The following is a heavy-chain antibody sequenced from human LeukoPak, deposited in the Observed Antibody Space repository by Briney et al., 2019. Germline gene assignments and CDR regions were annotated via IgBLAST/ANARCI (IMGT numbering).Heavy chain of an antibody. Sequence: GGSLRLSCAASGFTFSSYAMSWLRQAPGKGLEWVSAISGSGGSPYYAGSVRGRFTISRDNSKNTLYLQMNSLRAEDTAVYYCAKGAILWYLYFDYWGQGTLVTVSS. J-gene: IGHJ4*02. CDR1: GFTFSSYA. D-gene: IGHD2-21*01. CDR2: ISGSGGSP. CDR3: AKGAILWYLYFDY. V-gene: IGHV3-23*01.